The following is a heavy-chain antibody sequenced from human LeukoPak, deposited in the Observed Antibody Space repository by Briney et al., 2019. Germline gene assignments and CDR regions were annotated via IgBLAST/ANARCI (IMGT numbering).Heavy chain of an antibody. CDR3: ARSPGDYYYMDV. J-gene: IGHJ6*03. D-gene: IGHD3-10*01. Sequence: GASVKVSCKASGYTFTSYDINWVRQATGQGLEWMGWMNPNSGNTGYAQKVQGRVTITADESTSTAYMELSSLRSEDTAVYYCARSPGDYYYMDVWGKGTTVTVSS. CDR1: GYTFTSYD. CDR2: MNPNSGNT. V-gene: IGHV1-8*01.